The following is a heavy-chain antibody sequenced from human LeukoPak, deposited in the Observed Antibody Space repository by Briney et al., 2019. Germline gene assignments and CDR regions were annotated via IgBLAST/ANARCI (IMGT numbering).Heavy chain of an antibody. V-gene: IGHV1-2*02. CDR3: ARAPYYDSSGYNI. Sequence: ASVKVSCKASGYTFTGYYMHWVRQAPGQGLEWMGWINPNSGGTNYAQKFQGRVTITTDESTSTAYMELSSLRSEDTAVYYCARAPYYDSSGYNIWGQGTMVTVSS. J-gene: IGHJ3*02. CDR1: GYTFTGYY. D-gene: IGHD3-22*01. CDR2: INPNSGGT.